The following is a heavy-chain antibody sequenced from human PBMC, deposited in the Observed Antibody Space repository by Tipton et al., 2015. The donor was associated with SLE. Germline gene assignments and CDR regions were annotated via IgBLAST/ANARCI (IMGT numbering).Heavy chain of an antibody. D-gene: IGHD2-15*01. CDR3: ARSYCSGGRCNSKAFDI. CDR1: GFTLNNYA. V-gene: IGHV3-23*03. Sequence: GSLRLSCAASGFTLNNYAMSWVRQAPGTGLEWVSLIYSDETNTHYVDAVKGRFTISRDDSKNTLYLQMNSLRAEDTAVYYCARSYCSGGRCNSKAFDIWGQGTMVTVSS. J-gene: IGHJ3*02. CDR2: IYSDETNT.